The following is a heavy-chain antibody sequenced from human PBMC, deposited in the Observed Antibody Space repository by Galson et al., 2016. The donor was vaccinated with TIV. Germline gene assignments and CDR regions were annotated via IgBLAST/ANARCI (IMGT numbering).Heavy chain of an antibody. D-gene: IGHD4-17*01. CDR2: MNPNSGNT. CDR1: GYTFTSYD. CDR3: ARSGDYGDY. Sequence: SVKVSCKVSGYTFTSYDINWVRQATGQGLEWMGWMNPNSGNTGYAQKSRGRVTMTRNTSVRTAYMELSSLRSEDTAVYYCARSGDYGDYWGQGTLVTVSS. J-gene: IGHJ4*02. V-gene: IGHV1-8*02.